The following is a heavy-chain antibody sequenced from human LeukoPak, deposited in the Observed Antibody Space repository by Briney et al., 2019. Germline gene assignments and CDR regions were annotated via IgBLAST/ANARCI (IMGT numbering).Heavy chain of an antibody. Sequence: GGSLRLSCAASGFTMSSYGIHWVRQAPGKGLEWVSGISWNSGNVGYADSVKGRFTISRDNAKNSLYLQMNSLRAEDMALYYCAKGSSGYYSHFDYWGQGTLVTVSS. D-gene: IGHD3-22*01. CDR3: AKGSSGYYSHFDY. J-gene: IGHJ4*02. CDR1: GFTMSSYG. CDR2: ISWNSGNV. V-gene: IGHV3-9*03.